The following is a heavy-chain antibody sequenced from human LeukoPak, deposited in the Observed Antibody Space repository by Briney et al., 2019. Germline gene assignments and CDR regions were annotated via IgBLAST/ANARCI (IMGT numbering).Heavy chain of an antibody. V-gene: IGHV3-48*04. Sequence: GGSLRLSCAASGFTFSSYSMNWVRQAPGKGLEWVSYISSSSSTIYYADSVKGRFTISRDNAKNSLYLQMNSLRAEDTAVYYCASLVGTSKTYFDLWGRGTLVTVSS. CDR2: ISSSSSTI. CDR1: GFTFSSYS. J-gene: IGHJ2*01. CDR3: ASLVGTSKTYFDL. D-gene: IGHD1-26*01.